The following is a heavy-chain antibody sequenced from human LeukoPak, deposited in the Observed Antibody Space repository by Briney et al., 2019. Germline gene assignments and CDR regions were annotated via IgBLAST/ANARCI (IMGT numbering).Heavy chain of an antibody. CDR2: ISSSSSYI. CDR1: GFTFSSYS. Sequence: GGSLRLSCAASGFTFSSYSMNWVRQAPGKGLEWVSSISSSSSYIYYADSVKGRFTISRDNAKNSLYLQMNSLRAEDTAVYYCARDYYDILTGYSLTASGFDYWGRGTLVTVSS. CDR3: ARDYYDILTGYSLTASGFDY. V-gene: IGHV3-21*01. D-gene: IGHD3-9*01. J-gene: IGHJ4*02.